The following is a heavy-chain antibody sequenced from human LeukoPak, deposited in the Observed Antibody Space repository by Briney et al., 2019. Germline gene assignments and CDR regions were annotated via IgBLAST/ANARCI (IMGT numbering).Heavy chain of an antibody. CDR1: GFTLSSYS. Sequence: GGSLRLSCAAPGFTLSSYSMNWVRQAPGKGPEWVSYISPTGSTIYYADSVKGRFTISRDNSKNTLYLQMNSLRAEDTAVYYCARGRGYSQSNWVDPWGQGTMVTVSA. D-gene: IGHD5-18*01. V-gene: IGHV3-48*01. CDR3: ARGRGYSQSNWVDP. J-gene: IGHJ5*02. CDR2: ISPTGSTI.